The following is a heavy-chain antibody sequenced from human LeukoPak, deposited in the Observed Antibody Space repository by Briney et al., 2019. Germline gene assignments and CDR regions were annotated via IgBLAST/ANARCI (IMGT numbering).Heavy chain of an antibody. CDR1: GVSISSYY. CDR3: ARHLTYYYDSSGYWTFDP. CDR2: IYTSGST. Sequence: PSETLSLTCTDSGVSISSYYWSWIRHPPGKGLEWIGYIYTSGSTNYNPSLKSRVTISVDRSKNQFSLKLSSVTAADTAVYYCARHLTYYYDSSGYWTFDPWGQGTLVTVSS. J-gene: IGHJ5*02. V-gene: IGHV4-4*09. D-gene: IGHD3-22*01.